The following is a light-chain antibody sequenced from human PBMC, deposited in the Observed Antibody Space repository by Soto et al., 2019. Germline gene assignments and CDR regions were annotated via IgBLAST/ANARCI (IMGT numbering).Light chain of an antibody. J-gene: IGKJ3*01. CDR3: QEDDSCPFT. Sequence: DIQLPQSPSSVSASVGDRVTITCRASQDIGTWLAWYQQKPGKAPKLLIYVASNLQSAVTSRFSGAGPGTDFNLTITSPQPEYFATYHCQEDDSCPFTFGRRTKVDFK. CDR1: QDIGTW. CDR2: VAS. V-gene: IGKV1-12*01.